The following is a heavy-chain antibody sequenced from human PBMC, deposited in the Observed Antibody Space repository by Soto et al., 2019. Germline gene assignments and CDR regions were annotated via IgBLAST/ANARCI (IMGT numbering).Heavy chain of an antibody. D-gene: IGHD3-22*01. Sequence: SETLSLTCTVSGGSISSYYWSWIRQPPWKGLEWIGYIYYSGSTNYNPSLKSRLIISVDTSKNQFSLRLSSVTAADSAVYYCARSYDSDGYYPLSFVYWGQGTLVTVS. J-gene: IGHJ4*02. CDR2: IYYSGST. CDR1: GGSISSYY. V-gene: IGHV4-59*01. CDR3: ARSYDSDGYYPLSFVY.